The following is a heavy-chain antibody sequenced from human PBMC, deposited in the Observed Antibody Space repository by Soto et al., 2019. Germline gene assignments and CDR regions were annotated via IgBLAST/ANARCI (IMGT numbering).Heavy chain of an antibody. CDR3: ARAPLYCNNGVCYDGMEV. D-gene: IGHD2-8*01. J-gene: IGHJ6*02. CDR1: GYTFTSDD. Sequence: GASVKVSCKASGYTFTSDDIHWVRQAPGQGLEWMGLINPSGSSTSYAQKFQGRVTMTRDTSTRTVYMELSSLSSEDTAVYYCARAPLYCNNGVCYDGMEVWGQGTTVTVSS. V-gene: IGHV1-46*01. CDR2: INPSGSST.